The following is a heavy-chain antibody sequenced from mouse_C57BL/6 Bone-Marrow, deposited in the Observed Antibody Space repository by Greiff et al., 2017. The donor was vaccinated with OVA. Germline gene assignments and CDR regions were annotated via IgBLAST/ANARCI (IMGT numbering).Heavy chain of an antibody. V-gene: IGHV14-3*01. CDR1: GFNIKNTY. J-gene: IGHJ3*01. Sequence: VQLQQSVAELVRPGASVKLSCTASGFNIKNTYMHWVKQRPEQGLEWIGRIDPANGNTKYAPKFQGKATITADTSSNTAYLQLSSLTSEDTAIYYCASDDYGSSPLLAYWGQGTLVTVSA. CDR3: ASDDYGSSPLLAY. D-gene: IGHD1-1*01. CDR2: IDPANGNT.